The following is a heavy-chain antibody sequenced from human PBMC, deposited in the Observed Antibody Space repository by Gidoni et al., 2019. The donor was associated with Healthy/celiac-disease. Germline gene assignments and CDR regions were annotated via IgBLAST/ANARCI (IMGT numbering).Heavy chain of an antibody. J-gene: IGHJ4*02. CDR3: AKAPEGDFDWLSSYFDY. CDR2: ISGSGGST. V-gene: IGHV3-23*01. D-gene: IGHD3-9*01. Sequence: EVQLLESGGGLVQPGGSLRLSCAASGFTFSSYAMSWVRQAPGKGLEWVSAISGSGGSTYYADSVKGRFTISRDNSKNTLYLQMNSLRAEDTAVYYCAKAPEGDFDWLSSYFDYWGQGTLVTVSS. CDR1: GFTFSSYA.